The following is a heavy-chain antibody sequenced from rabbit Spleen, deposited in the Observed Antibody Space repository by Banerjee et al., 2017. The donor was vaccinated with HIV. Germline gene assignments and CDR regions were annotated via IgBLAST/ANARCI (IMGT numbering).Heavy chain of an antibody. CDR3: ARAAGGNSDYYRL. CDR1: GFTISSSYW. V-gene: IGHV1S45*01. CDR2: IYTGSSGST. D-gene: IGHD1-1*01. J-gene: IGHJ4*01. Sequence: QEQLAESGGGLVQPEGSLTLTCKASGFTISSSYWTCWVRQAPGKGLEWIACIYTGSSGSTYYASWAKGRFTITRSTSLNTVTLQLSSLTAADTATYFCARAAGGNSDYYRLWGPGTLVTVS.